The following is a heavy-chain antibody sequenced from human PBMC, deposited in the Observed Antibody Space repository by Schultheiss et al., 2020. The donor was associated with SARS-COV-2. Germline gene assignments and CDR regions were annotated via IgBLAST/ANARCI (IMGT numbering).Heavy chain of an antibody. Sequence: SQTLSLTCTVSGGSISSSSYYWGWIRQPPGKGLEWIGSIYYSGSTYYNPSLKSRVTISVDTSKNQFSLKLSSVTAADTAVYYCATRVWSGYYGDNWFDPWGQGTLVTVSS. CDR1: GGSISSSSYY. V-gene: IGHV4-39*01. CDR2: IYYSGST. J-gene: IGHJ5*02. D-gene: IGHD3-3*01. CDR3: ATRVWSGYYGDNWFDP.